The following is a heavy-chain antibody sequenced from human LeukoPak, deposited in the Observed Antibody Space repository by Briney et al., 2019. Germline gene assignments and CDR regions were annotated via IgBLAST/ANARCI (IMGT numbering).Heavy chain of an antibody. CDR3: ARRPTYYYDSSGYRPLGDFDY. V-gene: IGHV7-4-1*02. D-gene: IGHD3-22*01. Sequence: ASVKVSCKASGYTFTSYGISWVRQAPGQGLEWMGWINTNTGNPTYAQGFTGRFVFSLDTSVSTAYLQISSLKAEDTAVYYCARRPTYYYDSSGYRPLGDFDYWGQGTLVTVSS. J-gene: IGHJ4*02. CDR1: GYTFTSYG. CDR2: INTNTGNP.